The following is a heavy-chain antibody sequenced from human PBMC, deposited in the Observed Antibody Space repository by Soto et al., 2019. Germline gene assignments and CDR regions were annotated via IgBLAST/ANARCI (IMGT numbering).Heavy chain of an antibody. D-gene: IGHD3-10*01. CDR1: GFTFSSYA. CDR2: ISYDGSNK. CDR3: ARGRARYYGSGSYYGHNWFDP. V-gene: IGHV3-30-3*01. J-gene: IGHJ5*02. Sequence: QVQLVESGGGVVQPGRSLRLSCAASGFTFSSYAMHWVRQAPGKGLEWVAVISYDGSNKYYADSVKGRFTISRDNSKNTLYLQMNSLRAEDTAVYYCARGRARYYGSGSYYGHNWFDPWGQGTLVTVSS.